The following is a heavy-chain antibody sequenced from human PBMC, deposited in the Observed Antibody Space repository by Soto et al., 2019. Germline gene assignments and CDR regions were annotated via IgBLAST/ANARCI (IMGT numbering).Heavy chain of an antibody. CDR2: IYSGGST. D-gene: IGHD1-26*01. CDR1: GFTVSSNY. Sequence: GGSLRLSCAASGFTVSSNYMSWVRQAPGKGLEWVSVIYSGGSTYYADSVKGRFTISRDNSKNTLYLQMNSLRAEDTAVYYCARDRDFGWGATNRYGMAVWGQGTTVTVSS. CDR3: ARDRDFGWGATNRYGMAV. V-gene: IGHV3-66*01. J-gene: IGHJ6*02.